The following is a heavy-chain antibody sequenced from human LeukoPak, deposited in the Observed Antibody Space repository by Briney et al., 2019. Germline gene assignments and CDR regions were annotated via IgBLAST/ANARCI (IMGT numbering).Heavy chain of an antibody. J-gene: IGHJ4*02. V-gene: IGHV3-48*04. CDR2: ISPRSDII. D-gene: IGHD3-9*01. CDR3: VRDHDWAFDY. Sequence: GGSLRLSCTASGFTLRDFSMNWVRQAPGKGLELVSHISPRSDIISYADSVKGRFTISRDNAKNSLYLQMNSLRAEDMAVYYCVRDHDWAFDYWGQGSLVPVSS. CDR1: GFTLRDFS.